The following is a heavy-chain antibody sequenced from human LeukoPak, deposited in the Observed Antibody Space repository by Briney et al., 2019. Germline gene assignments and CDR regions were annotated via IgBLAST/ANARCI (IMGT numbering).Heavy chain of an antibody. V-gene: IGHV4-39*01. J-gene: IGHJ6*03. CDR3: VRMVRGVILGPNYYPYHMDV. CDR2: YYYAGST. D-gene: IGHD3-10*01. CDR1: GDSVNSHLYF. Sequence: SETLSLTCSVSGDSVNSHLYFWAWVPQPPGKGLQWIGSYYYAGSTYYNPSLESRVIISVDTSRDEFSLKLNSVTAADASVYFCVRMVRGVILGPNYYPYHMDVWGKGTTVTVSS.